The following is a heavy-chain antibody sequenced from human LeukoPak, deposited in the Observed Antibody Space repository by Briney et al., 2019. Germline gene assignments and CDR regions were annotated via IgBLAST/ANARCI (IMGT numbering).Heavy chain of an antibody. CDR2: ISAYNGST. V-gene: IGHV1-18*01. CDR1: GYTFTSYG. CDR3: ARDRTDDYVWGSYRYTNYDY. D-gene: IGHD3-16*02. J-gene: IGHJ4*02. Sequence: GASVKVSCKASGYTFTSYGISWVRQAPGQGLEWMGWISAYNGSTNYAQKLQGRVTMTTDTSTSTAYMELRSLRSDDTAVYYCARDRTDDYVWGSYRYTNYDYWGQGTLVTVSS.